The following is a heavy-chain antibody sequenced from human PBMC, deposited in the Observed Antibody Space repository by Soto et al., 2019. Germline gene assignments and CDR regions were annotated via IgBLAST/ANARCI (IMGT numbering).Heavy chain of an antibody. D-gene: IGHD3-22*01. V-gene: IGHV4-39*01. J-gene: IGHJ4*01. CDR3: ARHTSDSSGYYVDY. CDR1: GGSISSSRYY. Sequence: SETLSLTCTVSGGSISSSRYYWGWIRQPPGKGLEWIGSIYYSGSTYYNPSLKSRVTISVDTSKNQFSLKLSSVTAADTAVYYCARHTSDSSGYYVDYWGQGTLVT. CDR2: IYYSGST.